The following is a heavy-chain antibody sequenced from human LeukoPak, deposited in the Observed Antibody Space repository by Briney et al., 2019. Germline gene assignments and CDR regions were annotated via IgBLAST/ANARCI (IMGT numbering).Heavy chain of an antibody. CDR3: ASLHIVVVPAAAPGYYGMDV. CDR2: INPNSGGT. CDR1: GYTFTGYY. D-gene: IGHD2-2*01. J-gene: IGHJ6*02. Sequence: ASVKVPCKASGYTFTGYYMHWVRQAPGQGLEWMGWINPNSGGTNYAQKFQGRVTMTRDTSISTAYMELSRLRSDDTAVYYCASLHIVVVPAAAPGYYGMDVWGQGTTVTVSS. V-gene: IGHV1-2*02.